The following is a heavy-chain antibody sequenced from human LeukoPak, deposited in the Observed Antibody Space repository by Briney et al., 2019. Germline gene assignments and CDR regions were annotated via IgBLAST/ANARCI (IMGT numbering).Heavy chain of an antibody. CDR1: GFTFSDYF. J-gene: IGHJ6*03. CDR3: ARCAGTPQYYYFYYYMDV. Sequence: PGGSLRLSCAASGFTFSDYFMSWVRQAPGKGLEWLSYISIRGSTIYYADSVKGRFTISRDNAKNSLYLQMNSLRPDDTAVYFCARCAGTPQYYYFYYYMDVWGKGTTVTVSS. V-gene: IGHV3-11*04. D-gene: IGHD1-7*01. CDR2: ISIRGSTI.